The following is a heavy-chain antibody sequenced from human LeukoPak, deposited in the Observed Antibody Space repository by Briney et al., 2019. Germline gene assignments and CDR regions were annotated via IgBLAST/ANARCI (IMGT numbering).Heavy chain of an antibody. CDR3: AGDDGDYVRRFDY. D-gene: IGHD4-17*01. V-gene: IGHV3-21*01. CDR2: ISSSSSYI. J-gene: IGHJ4*02. CDR1: GFTFSSYS. Sequence: KTGGSLRLSCAASGFTFSSYSMNWVRQAPGKGLEWVSSISSSSSYIYYADSVKGRFTISRDNAKNSLYLQMNSLRAEDTAVYYCAGDDGDYVRRFDYWGQGTLVTVSS.